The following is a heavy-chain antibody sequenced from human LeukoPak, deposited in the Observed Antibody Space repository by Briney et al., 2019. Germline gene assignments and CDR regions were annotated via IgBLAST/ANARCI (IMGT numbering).Heavy chain of an antibody. CDR2: INHSGST. D-gene: IGHD6-13*01. CDR1: GGSISSSSYY. CDR3: ASLNSSWFFDY. Sequence: SETLSLTCTVSGGSISSSSYYWGWIRQPPGKGLEWIGEINHSGSTNYNPSLKSRVTISVDTSKNQFSLKLSSVTAADTAVYYCASLNSSWFFDYWGQGTLVTVSS. V-gene: IGHV4-39*07. J-gene: IGHJ4*02.